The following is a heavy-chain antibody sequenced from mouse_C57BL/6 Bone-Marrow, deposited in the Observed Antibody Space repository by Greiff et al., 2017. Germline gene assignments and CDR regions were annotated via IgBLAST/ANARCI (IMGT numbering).Heavy chain of an antibody. CDR1: GYTFTSYD. J-gene: IGHJ1*03. Sequence: QVQLQQSGPELVKPGASVKLSCKASGYTFTSYDINWVKQRPGQGLEWIGWIYPRDGSTTYNEKFKGKATLTVDTSSSTAYMELHSLTSEDSAVYFCAGDYGRCDWYFDVWGTGTTVTVSS. CDR3: AGDYGRCDWYFDV. D-gene: IGHD1-1*01. CDR2: IYPRDGST. V-gene: IGHV1-85*01.